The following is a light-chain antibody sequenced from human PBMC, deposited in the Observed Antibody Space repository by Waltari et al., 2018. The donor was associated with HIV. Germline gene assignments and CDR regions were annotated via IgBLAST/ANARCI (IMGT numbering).Light chain of an antibody. Sequence: DIQMTQSPSSLSASVGDRVTITCRASQNISSYLNWYQQKPGKAPKLLIYAASSLQSAVPSRFSGSGSGTDFTLTISSLQPEDFATYYCQQSYSTPYTFGQGPKLEIK. CDR2: AAS. CDR1: QNISSY. V-gene: IGKV1-39*01. CDR3: QQSYSTPYT. J-gene: IGKJ2*01.